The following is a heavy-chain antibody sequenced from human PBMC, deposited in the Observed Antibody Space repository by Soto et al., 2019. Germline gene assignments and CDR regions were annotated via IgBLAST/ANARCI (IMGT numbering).Heavy chain of an antibody. D-gene: IGHD1-26*01. J-gene: IGHJ6*01. V-gene: IGHV4-30-4*01. CDR3: ARDYSYTYGGMEV. CDR1: VFSMNGGYYH. Sequence: SSTXSLTCTLSVFSMNGGYYHWTWIRQTPGKGLEWIGAIYYSGSTYYNPSLKSRIRISVEKSKNQLSLKMSSVTAADKAVYYCARDYSYTYGGMEVWGQGTTVTVS. CDR2: IYYSGST.